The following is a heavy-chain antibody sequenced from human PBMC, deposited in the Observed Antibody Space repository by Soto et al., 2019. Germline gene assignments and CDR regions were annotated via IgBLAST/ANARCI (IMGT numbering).Heavy chain of an antibody. V-gene: IGHV2-5*01. Sequence: HITLKESGPSLVKPTQPVTLTCAFLGFSLTTYGVGVAWFRQPPGQSLEWVALIYWNDDKRDSPSLTSRLTITKDTPKKQVVLTMTNMDPVDTATYYCAHTLSSADYVSWYFDLWGRGALVTVSP. J-gene: IGHJ2*01. CDR2: IYWNDDK. CDR3: AHTLSSADYVSWYFDL. CDR1: GFSLTTYGVG. D-gene: IGHD3-16*01.